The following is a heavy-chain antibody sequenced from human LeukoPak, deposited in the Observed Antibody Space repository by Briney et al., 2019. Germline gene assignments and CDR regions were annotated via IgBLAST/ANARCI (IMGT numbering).Heavy chain of an antibody. CDR2: IKEDGSEK. D-gene: IGHD3-3*01. Sequence: GGSLRLSCAVSGFTFSSYWMSWVRQAPGKGLEWVANIKEDGSEKYQVDSVKGRFTISRDNAKDSLYLQMNSLRGEDTAVYYCARLNRDFQSVSRYSYYYLDVWGKGPTVTVSS. CDR1: GFTFSSYW. V-gene: IGHV3-7*01. J-gene: IGHJ6*03. CDR3: ARLNRDFQSVSRYSYYYLDV.